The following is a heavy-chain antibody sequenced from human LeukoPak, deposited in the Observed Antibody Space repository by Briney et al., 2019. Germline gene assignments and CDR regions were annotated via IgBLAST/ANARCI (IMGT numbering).Heavy chain of an antibody. CDR3: ARYPSQSSFDY. Sequence: PSETLSLTCTVSGGSISSYYWSWIRQPPGKGLEWIGYIYYSGSTNSNPSLKSRVTISVDTSKNQFSRKLSSVTAADTAVYYCARYPSQSSFDYWGQGTLVTVSS. D-gene: IGHD6-6*01. V-gene: IGHV4-59*08. CDR2: IYYSGST. J-gene: IGHJ4*02. CDR1: GGSISSYY.